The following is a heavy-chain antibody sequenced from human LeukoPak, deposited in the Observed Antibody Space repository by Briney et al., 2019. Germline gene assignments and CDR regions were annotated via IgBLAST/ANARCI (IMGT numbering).Heavy chain of an antibody. J-gene: IGHJ4*02. D-gene: IGHD1-7*01. CDR1: GGSISSSSYY. CDR2: IYYSGST. Sequence: RTSETLSLTCTVSGGSISSSSYYWGWIRQPPGKGLEWIGSIYYSGSTYYNPSLKSRVTISVDTSKNQFSLKLSSVTAADTAVYYCARGGITGTTGFDYWGQGTLVTVSS. CDR3: ARGGITGTTGFDY. V-gene: IGHV4-39*07.